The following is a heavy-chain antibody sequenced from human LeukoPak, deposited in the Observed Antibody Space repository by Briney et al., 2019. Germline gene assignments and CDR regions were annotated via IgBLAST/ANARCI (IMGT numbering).Heavy chain of an antibody. J-gene: IGHJ6*02. V-gene: IGHV3-66*01. CDR3: AREQVVVGRGYYGMDV. CDR2: MYSGGST. D-gene: IGHD2-2*01. CDR1: GFTVSSNY. Sequence: GSLRLSCAASGFTVSSNYMNRVRQAPGKGLEWVSVMYSGGSTFYGDSVKGRFTISRDNSMNTLYLQMNSLRVDDTAVYYCAREQVVVGRGYYGMDVWGQGTTVTVSS.